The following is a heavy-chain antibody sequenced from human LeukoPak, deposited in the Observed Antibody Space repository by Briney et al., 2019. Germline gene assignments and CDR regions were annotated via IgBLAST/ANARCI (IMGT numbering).Heavy chain of an antibody. CDR3: ARDGFPQWLGSWFDP. Sequence: GGSLRLSCAASGFTSSSYSMNWVRQAPGKGLEWVSSISSSSSYIYYADSVKGRFTISRDNAKNSLYLQMNSLRAEDTAVYYCARDGFPQWLGSWFDPWGQGTLVTVSS. CDR2: ISSSSSYI. CDR1: GFTSSSYS. J-gene: IGHJ5*02. V-gene: IGHV3-21*01. D-gene: IGHD6-19*01.